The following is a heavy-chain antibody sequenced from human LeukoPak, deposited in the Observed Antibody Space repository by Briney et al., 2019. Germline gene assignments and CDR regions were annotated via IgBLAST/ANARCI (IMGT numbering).Heavy chain of an antibody. V-gene: IGHV4-34*01. CDR2: INHSGST. CDR1: GGSFSGYY. Sequence: SETLSLTCAVYGGSFSGYYWSSIRQPPGKGLEWIGEINHSGSTNYNPSLKSRVTISVDTSKNQFSLKLSSVTAADTAVYYCARNRLWYSSSWYLGYWGQGTLVTVSS. CDR3: ARNRLWYSSSWYLGY. J-gene: IGHJ4*02. D-gene: IGHD6-13*01.